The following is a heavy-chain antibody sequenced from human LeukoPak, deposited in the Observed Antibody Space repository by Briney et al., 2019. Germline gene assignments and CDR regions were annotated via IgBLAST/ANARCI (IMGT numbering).Heavy chain of an antibody. CDR1: GYTFTGYY. D-gene: IGHD2-21*01. V-gene: IGHV1-2*02. CDR3: ARVRHTVIDQYYYYYGMDV. CDR2: INPNSGGT. Sequence: ASVKVSCKASGYTFTGYYMHWVRQAPGQGLEWMGWINPNSGGTNYAQKFQGRATMTRDTSISTAYMELSRLRSDDTAVYYCARVRHTVIDQYYYYYGMDVWGQGTTVTVSS. J-gene: IGHJ6*02.